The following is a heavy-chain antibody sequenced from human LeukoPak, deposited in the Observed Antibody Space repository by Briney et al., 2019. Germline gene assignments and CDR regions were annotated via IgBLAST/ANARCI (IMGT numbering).Heavy chain of an antibody. Sequence: SETLSLTCTVSGGSISSYYWSWIRQPPGKGLEWIGRIYTSGSTNYNPSLKSRVTMSVDTSKNQFSLKLSSVTAADTAVYYCARDTKRQYYYGSGSYYNEAFIFDYWGQGTLVTVSS. V-gene: IGHV4-4*07. D-gene: IGHD3-10*01. CDR2: IYTSGST. CDR3: ARDTKRQYYYGSGSYYNEAFIFDY. CDR1: GGSISSYY. J-gene: IGHJ4*02.